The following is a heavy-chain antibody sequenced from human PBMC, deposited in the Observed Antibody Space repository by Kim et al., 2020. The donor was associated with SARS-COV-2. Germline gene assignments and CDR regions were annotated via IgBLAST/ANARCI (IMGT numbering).Heavy chain of an antibody. Sequence: SETLSLTCTVSGGSISNYYWSWIRQPPGTGLEWIGYISYSGSTNYNPSLKSRVTISIDTSKNQFSLKLSSVTAADTAVYYCARGGKVGVTRHFDYWGQGT. CDR2: ISYSGST. V-gene: IGHV4-59*01. CDR1: GGSISNYY. D-gene: IGHD1-26*01. J-gene: IGHJ4*02. CDR3: ARGGKVGVTRHFDY.